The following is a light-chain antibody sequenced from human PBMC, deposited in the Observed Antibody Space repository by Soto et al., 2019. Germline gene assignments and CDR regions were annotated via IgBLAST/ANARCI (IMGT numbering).Light chain of an antibody. Sequence: DIVMTQTPLSLSVAHAYSALISFNSSQSLLHSDGKTFFYWYLQRPGQPPQLLIYEVSNRFSGVPDRFSGSGSGTDFTLKISRVEAEDVGVYYCLQTIHVPCTFGKGTKVDIK. V-gene: IGKV2D-29*01. CDR3: LQTIHVPCT. CDR2: EVS. CDR1: QSLLHSDGKTF. J-gene: IGKJ1*01.